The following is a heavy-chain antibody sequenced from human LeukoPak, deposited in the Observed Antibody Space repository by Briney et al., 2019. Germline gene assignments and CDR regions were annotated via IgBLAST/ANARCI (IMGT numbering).Heavy chain of an antibody. D-gene: IGHD3-22*01. CDR3: ARTMIVVVITGYYYYYGMDV. CDR2: INHSGST. J-gene: IGHJ6*02. Sequence: PSETLCLTCAVYGGSFSGYYWSWIRQPPGKGLEWIGEINHSGSTNYNPSLKSRVTISVDTSKNQFSLKLSSVTAADTAVYYCARTMIVVVITGYYYYYGMDVWGQGTTVTVSS. CDR1: GGSFSGYY. V-gene: IGHV4-34*01.